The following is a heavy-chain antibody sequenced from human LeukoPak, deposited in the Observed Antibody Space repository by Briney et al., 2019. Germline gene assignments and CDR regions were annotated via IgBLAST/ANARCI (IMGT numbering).Heavy chain of an antibody. V-gene: IGHV3-74*03. CDR3: ASSTYSGSHWDAFNI. CDR1: GFSFSSYW. CDR2: IDSFGSSA. J-gene: IGHJ3*02. Sequence: PGGSLRLSCAASGFSFSSYWMHWVRQAPGRGLVWVSRIDSFGSSATYADSVKGRFTVSRDNAKNTLYLQMNRLRPEEGAVYYCASSTYSGSHWDAFNIWGQGTMVTVSS. D-gene: IGHD1-26*01.